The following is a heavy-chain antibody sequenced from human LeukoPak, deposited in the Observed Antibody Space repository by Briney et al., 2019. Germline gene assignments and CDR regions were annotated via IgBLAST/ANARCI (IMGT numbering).Heavy chain of an antibody. J-gene: IGHJ3*02. V-gene: IGHV4-34*01. D-gene: IGHD6-13*01. CDR2: INHSGST. CDR3: ARGRGSSSWYLVDAFDI. Sequence: SETLSLTCAVYGGSFSGYYWSWIRQPPGKGLEWVGEINHSGSTNYNPSLKSRVTLSVDPSKNQFSLKLSSVTAADTAVYYCARGRGSSSWYLVDAFDIWGQGTMVTVSS. CDR1: GGSFSGYY.